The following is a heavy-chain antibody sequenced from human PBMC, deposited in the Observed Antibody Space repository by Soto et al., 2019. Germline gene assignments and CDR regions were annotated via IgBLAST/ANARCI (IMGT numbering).Heavy chain of an antibody. D-gene: IGHD6-6*01. Sequence: ASVKVTCRDSGCTISSYDIIWVGQATGHGREWMGWMIYHSGNTAYSQKFYGTVTMTRNTSISTAYIELSSLRSGDTAVDYCASFLSKSIAARRGYYYYCMDVWGKGTTVTVSS. V-gene: IGHV1-8*02. CDR1: GCTISSYD. J-gene: IGHJ6*03. CDR3: ASFLSKSIAARRGYYYYCMDV. CDR2: MIYHSGNT.